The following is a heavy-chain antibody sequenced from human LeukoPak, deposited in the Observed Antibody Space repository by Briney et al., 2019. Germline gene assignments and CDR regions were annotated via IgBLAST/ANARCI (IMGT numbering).Heavy chain of an antibody. CDR3: ARGAHYYYDSSGYSYGDDY. CDR1: GFTVSSDY. D-gene: IGHD3-22*01. CDR2: IYSSGST. J-gene: IGHJ4*02. V-gene: IGHV3-53*01. Sequence: GGSLRLSCAASGFTVSSDYMSWVRQAPGKGLEWVAVIYSSGSTYYADSVKGRFTISRDNAKNSLYLQMNSLRAEDTAVYYCARGAHYYYDSSGYSYGDDYWGQGTLVTVSS.